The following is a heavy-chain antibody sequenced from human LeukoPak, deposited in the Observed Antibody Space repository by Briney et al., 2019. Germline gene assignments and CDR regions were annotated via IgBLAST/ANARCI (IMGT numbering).Heavy chain of an antibody. CDR1: GLTFSDYY. CDR3: AIQITMIVVVPYFDY. Sequence: PGGSLRLSCAASGLTFSDYYMTWIRQAPGKGLEWVAYISSSGSTIYSAYSVKGRFTVSRDNAKNSLFLHMNSLRAEDTAIYYCAIQITMIVVVPYFDYWGQGTLVTVSS. J-gene: IGHJ4*02. CDR2: ISSSGSTI. V-gene: IGHV3-11*04. D-gene: IGHD3-22*01.